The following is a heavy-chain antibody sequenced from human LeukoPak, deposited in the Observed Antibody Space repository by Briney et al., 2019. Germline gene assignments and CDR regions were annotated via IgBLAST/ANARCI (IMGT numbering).Heavy chain of an antibody. CDR1: GGSIRTNYNY. D-gene: IGHD5-24*01. Sequence: SETLSLTCTVSGGSIRTNYNYWGWIRQPPGKGLEWIGSIYYSGSTYYNPSLKSRVTISVDTSKNQFSLNLRSVTAADTAVYYCASSHGYNPDWYFDLWRRGTLFTVSS. V-gene: IGHV4-39*01. J-gene: IGHJ2*01. CDR2: IYYSGST. CDR3: ASSHGYNPDWYFDL.